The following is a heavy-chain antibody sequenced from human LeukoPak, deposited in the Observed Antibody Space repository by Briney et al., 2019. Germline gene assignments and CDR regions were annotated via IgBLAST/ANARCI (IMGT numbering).Heavy chain of an antibody. Sequence: PGGSLRLSCAPSGFTFSSYAMSWVRQAPGKGLEWVSSTSGSGITTYYGDSVKGRFTTSRDNSKNTLYLQMNSLRAEDTAVYYCAGISTSSPSDHWGQGTLVTVSS. CDR3: AGISTSSPSDH. CDR1: GFTFSSYA. J-gene: IGHJ4*02. D-gene: IGHD2/OR15-2a*01. V-gene: IGHV3-23*01. CDR2: TSGSGITT.